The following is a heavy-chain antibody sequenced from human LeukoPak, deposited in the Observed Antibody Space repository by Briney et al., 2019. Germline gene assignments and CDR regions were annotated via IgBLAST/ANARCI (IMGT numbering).Heavy chain of an antibody. Sequence: SETLSLTCSVSGGSISSSSYYWGWIRQPPGKGLEWIGSIYYTGNTYYNPSLKSRVTISVDTSKNQFSLKLSSVTAADTAMYYCARDEDGFDYWGQGTLVTVSS. V-gene: IGHV4-39*07. J-gene: IGHJ4*02. D-gene: IGHD2-15*01. CDR3: ARDEDGFDY. CDR1: GGSISSSSYY. CDR2: IYYTGNT.